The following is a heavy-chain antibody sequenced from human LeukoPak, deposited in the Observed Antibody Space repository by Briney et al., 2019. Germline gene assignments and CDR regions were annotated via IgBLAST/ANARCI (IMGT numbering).Heavy chain of an antibody. CDR1: GFTFSSYW. Sequence: GSLRLSCAASGFTFSSYWMSWVRQAPGKGLEWVANIKQDGSEKYYVDSVKGRFTISRDNAKNSLYLQMNSLRAEDTAVYYCAGLVVVAATSLYFDYWGQGTLVTVSS. J-gene: IGHJ4*02. V-gene: IGHV3-7*01. CDR3: AGLVVVAATSLYFDY. CDR2: IKQDGSEK. D-gene: IGHD2-15*01.